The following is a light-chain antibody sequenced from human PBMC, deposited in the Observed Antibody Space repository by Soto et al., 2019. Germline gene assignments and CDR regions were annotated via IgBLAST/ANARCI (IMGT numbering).Light chain of an antibody. CDR3: QSYDSSLSASV. V-gene: IGLV1-40*01. J-gene: IGLJ1*01. CDR1: RFNIGAGFD. Sequence: QSVLTQPPSVSGAPGQTVTISCTGTRFNIGAGFDVHWYQHLPGTAPRLLIYGNDNRPSGVPDRFSGSKSGTSASLAITGLQVEDEADYYCQSYDSSLSASVFGTGTKLTV. CDR2: GND.